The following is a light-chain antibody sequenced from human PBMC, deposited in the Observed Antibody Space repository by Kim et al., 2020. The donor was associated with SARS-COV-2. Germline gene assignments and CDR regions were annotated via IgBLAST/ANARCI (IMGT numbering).Light chain of an antibody. CDR2: DNI. V-gene: IGLV1-44*01. CDR3: AAWDGRLNGWV. CDR1: GSNIGRNT. J-gene: IGLJ3*02. Sequence: GQRVTISCSGSGSNIGRNTVNWYQQVPATAPKLLIYDNIQRPSGVPDRFFASKSGTSASLAITGLQSEDEAHYYCAAWDGRLNGWVFGGGTKVTVL.